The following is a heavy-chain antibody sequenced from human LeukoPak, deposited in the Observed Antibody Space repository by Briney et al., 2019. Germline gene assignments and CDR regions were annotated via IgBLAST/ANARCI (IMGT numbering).Heavy chain of an antibody. J-gene: IGHJ4*02. CDR2: IYSGGST. V-gene: IGHV3-53*01. D-gene: IGHD6-13*01. CDR1: GFTVSSNY. Sequence: GGSLRLSCAASGFTVSSNYMSWVRQAPGKGLEWVSVIYSGGSTYYADSVKGRFTISRDNSKNTLYLQMNSLRAEDTAVYYCARGGVDLPGTLVVPFDYWGQGTLVTVSS. CDR3: ARGGVDLPGTLVVPFDY.